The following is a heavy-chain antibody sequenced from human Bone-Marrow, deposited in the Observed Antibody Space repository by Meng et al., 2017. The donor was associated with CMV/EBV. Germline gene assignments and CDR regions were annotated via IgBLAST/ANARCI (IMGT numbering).Heavy chain of an antibody. CDR3: ARRGLRFLEWLLFSWFDP. Sequence: GSLRLSCTVSGGSISSYYWSWIRQPPGKGLEWIGYIYYSGSTNYNPSLKSRVTISVDTSKNQFSLKLSSVTAADTAVYYCARRGLRFLEWLLFSWFDPWGQGTLVTVSS. CDR2: IYYSGST. J-gene: IGHJ5*02. D-gene: IGHD3-3*01. CDR1: GGSISSYY. V-gene: IGHV4-59*12.